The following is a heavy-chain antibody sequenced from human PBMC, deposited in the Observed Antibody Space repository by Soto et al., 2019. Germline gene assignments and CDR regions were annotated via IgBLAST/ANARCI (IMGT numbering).Heavy chain of an antibody. D-gene: IGHD4-17*01. CDR2: ISGGGTFD. Sequence: GGSLRLSCEASGFTFSDYYMTWFRQAPGKGLEWVSYISGGGTFDVYADSLRGRFTILRDNAKSSVYLQITSLRADDSAVYYCARGHTTVRRAYFDYWGQGTVVTVSS. V-gene: IGHV3-11*04. CDR3: ARGHTTVRRAYFDY. CDR1: GFTFSDYY. J-gene: IGHJ4*02.